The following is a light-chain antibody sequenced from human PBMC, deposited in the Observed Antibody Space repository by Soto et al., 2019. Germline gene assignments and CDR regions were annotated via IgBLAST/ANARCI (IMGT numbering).Light chain of an antibody. Sequence: DIQMTQSPSTLSASVGDRVTITCRASQSISSWLACYQQKPGQAPKLLIYQASTLQSGVPSRFCGSVSGTEFTLAISSLQPDDSATYYCQQYNDNWTFGQGTKVEIK. J-gene: IGKJ1*01. CDR1: QSISSW. V-gene: IGKV1-5*03. CDR2: QAS. CDR3: QQYNDNWT.